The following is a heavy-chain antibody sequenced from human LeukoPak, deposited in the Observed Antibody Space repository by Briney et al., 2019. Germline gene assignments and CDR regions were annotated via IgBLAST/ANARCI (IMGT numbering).Heavy chain of an antibody. J-gene: IGHJ3*02. CDR2: IYYSGST. V-gene: IGHV4-39*07. Sequence: SETLSLTCTVFGGSISGSTYYWGWIRQPPGKGLEWIGSIYYSGSTYYNPSLKSRVTISVDTSKTQFSLKLSSVTAADTAVYYCARDPLNDSSGAPAFDIWGQGTMVTVSS. CDR1: GGSISGSTYY. CDR3: ARDPLNDSSGAPAFDI. D-gene: IGHD3-22*01.